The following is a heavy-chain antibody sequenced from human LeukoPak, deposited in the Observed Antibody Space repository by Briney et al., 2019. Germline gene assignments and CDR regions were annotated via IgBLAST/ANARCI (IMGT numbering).Heavy chain of an antibody. J-gene: IGHJ6*03. V-gene: IGHV4-4*07. D-gene: IGHD2-2*01. Sequence: SETLSLTCTVSGGSISSYYWSWIRQPAGKGLEWIGRIYTSGSTNYNPSLESRVTMSVDTSKNQFSLKLSSVTAADTAVYYCARGSKDIVVVPAAMIPHHYYYYMDVWGKGTTVTVSS. CDR3: ARGSKDIVVVPAAMIPHHYYYYMDV. CDR1: GGSISSYY. CDR2: IYTSGST.